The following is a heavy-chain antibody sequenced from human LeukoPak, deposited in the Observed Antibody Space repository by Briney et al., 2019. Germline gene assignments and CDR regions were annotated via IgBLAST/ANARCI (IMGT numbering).Heavy chain of an antibody. CDR2: IIPIFGTA. CDR3: ARGRRITMVRGAGDYYYYYYMDV. D-gene: IGHD3-10*01. V-gene: IGHV1-69*05. J-gene: IGHJ6*03. Sequence: ASAKVSCKASGGTFSSYAISWVRQAPGQGLEWMGGIIPIFGTANYAQKFQGRVTITTDESTSTAYMELSSLRSEDTAVYYCARGRRITMVRGAGDYYYYYYMDVWGKGTTVTVSS. CDR1: GGTFSSYA.